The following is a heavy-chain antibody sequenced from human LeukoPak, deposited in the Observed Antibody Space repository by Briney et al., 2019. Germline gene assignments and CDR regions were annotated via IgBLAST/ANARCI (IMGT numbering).Heavy chain of an antibody. CDR3: AKDISLLRVVPAAIDY. D-gene: IGHD2-2*01. V-gene: IGHV3-30*02. Sequence: TGGSLGLSCAASGFTFSSYGMHWVRQAPGKGLEWVAFIRYDGSNKYYADSVKGRFTISRDNSKNTLYLQMNSLRAEDTAVYYCAKDISLLRVVPAAIDYWGQGTLVTVSS. CDR1: GFTFSSYG. J-gene: IGHJ4*02. CDR2: IRYDGSNK.